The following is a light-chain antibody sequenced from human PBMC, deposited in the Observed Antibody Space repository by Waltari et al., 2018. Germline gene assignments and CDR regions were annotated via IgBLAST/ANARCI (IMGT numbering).Light chain of an antibody. Sequence: AIRITQSPSSLSASTGDRVTITCRASQGISSYLAWYQQKPGKAPKVLIYAASTLQSGVPSRFSGSGSGTDFTLTISCLQSEDFAIYYCQQLNSYPLTFGQGTRLEIK. CDR1: QGISSY. V-gene: IGKV1-8*01. CDR3: QQLNSYPLT. J-gene: IGKJ5*01. CDR2: AAS.